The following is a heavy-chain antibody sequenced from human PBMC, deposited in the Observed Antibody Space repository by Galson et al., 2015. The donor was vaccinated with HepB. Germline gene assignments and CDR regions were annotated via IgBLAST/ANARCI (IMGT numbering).Heavy chain of an antibody. CDR1: GYTFTSYD. CDR3: ARGSMVLEWLLYCCPGPSDY. V-gene: IGHV1-8*01. Sequence: SVKVSCKASGYTFTSYDINWVRQATGQGLEWMGWMNPNSGNTGYAQKFQGRVTMTRNTSISTAYMELSSLRSEDTAVYYCARGSMVLEWLLYCCPGPSDYWGQGTLVTVSS. J-gene: IGHJ4*02. D-gene: IGHD3-3*01. CDR2: MNPNSGNT.